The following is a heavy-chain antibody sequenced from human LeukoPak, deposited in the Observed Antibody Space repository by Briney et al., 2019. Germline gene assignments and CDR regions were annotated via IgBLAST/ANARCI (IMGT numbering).Heavy chain of an antibody. Sequence: GGSLRLSCAASGFTFSNAWMSWVRQAPGKGLEWVGRIKSKTDGGTTDYAAPVKGRFTISRDDSKNTLYLQMNSLKTEDTAVYYCTTDVYGRALDAFDIWGQGTMVTVSS. CDR3: TTDVYGRALDAFDI. CDR1: GFTFSNAW. V-gene: IGHV3-15*01. J-gene: IGHJ3*02. CDR2: IKSKTDGGTT. D-gene: IGHD2-15*01.